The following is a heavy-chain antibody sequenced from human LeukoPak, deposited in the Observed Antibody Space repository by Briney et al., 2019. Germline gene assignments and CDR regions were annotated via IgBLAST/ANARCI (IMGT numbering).Heavy chain of an antibody. V-gene: IGHV3-33*08. D-gene: IGHD6-19*01. Sequence: GGSLRLSCAASGFAFSCYGMDWVRQAPGRGLAWVAVIWYDGSNKYYADSVKGRFTISRDHSKNTLYLQMKSLRAEDTAVYYCARELEIAVAGTLGYWGQGTLVTVSS. CDR3: ARELEIAVAGTLGY. CDR1: GFAFSCYG. CDR2: IWYDGSNK. J-gene: IGHJ4*02.